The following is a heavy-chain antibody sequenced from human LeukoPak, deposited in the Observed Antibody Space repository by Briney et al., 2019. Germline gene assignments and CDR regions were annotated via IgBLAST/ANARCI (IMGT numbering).Heavy chain of an antibody. J-gene: IGHJ6*02. CDR1: GGSISSSNW. V-gene: IGHV4-4*02. Sequence: SGTLSLTCAVSGGSISSSNWWSWVRQPPGKGLEWIGEIYHSGSTNYNPSLKSRVTMSVDKSKNQFSLKLSSVTAADTAVYYCARVGATYRQYPYGMDVWGQGTTVTISS. CDR2: IYHSGST. CDR3: ARVGATYRQYPYGMDV. D-gene: IGHD1-26*01.